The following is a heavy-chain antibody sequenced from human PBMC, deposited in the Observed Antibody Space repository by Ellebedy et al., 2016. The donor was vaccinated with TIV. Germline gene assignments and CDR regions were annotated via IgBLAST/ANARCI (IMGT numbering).Heavy chain of an antibody. J-gene: IGHJ6*02. V-gene: IGHV5-10-1*01. CDR3: ARTYGDYISGYYYYYGMDV. D-gene: IGHD3-16*01. Sequence: GGSLRLSXKGSGYTFTSYWISWVRQVPGKGLEWMGRLDPSDSYTNFSPSFHGHVTTSADKSISTVYLQWSSLKASDTAIYYCARTYGDYISGYYYYYGMDVWGQGTTVTVSS. CDR2: LDPSDSYT. CDR1: GYTFTSYW.